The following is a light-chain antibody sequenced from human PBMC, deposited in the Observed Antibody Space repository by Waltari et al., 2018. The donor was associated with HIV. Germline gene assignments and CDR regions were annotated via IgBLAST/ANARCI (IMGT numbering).Light chain of an antibody. CDR1: RSDVGRYSY. J-gene: IGLJ3*02. V-gene: IGLV2-14*01. Sequence: QSALTQPASVSGSPGPSLTIPCPGSRSDVGRYSYVSSYQQHPGKAPKLMIYEVSNRPAGVSHRFSGSKSGNTASLTISGLQPEDEADYYCNSYTSISTWVFGGGTKLTVL. CDR3: NSYTSISTWV. CDR2: EVS.